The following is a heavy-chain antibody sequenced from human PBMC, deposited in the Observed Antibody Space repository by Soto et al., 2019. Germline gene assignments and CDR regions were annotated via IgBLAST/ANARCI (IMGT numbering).Heavy chain of an antibody. J-gene: IGHJ6*02. V-gene: IGHV1-69*13. CDR2: IIPIFGTA. CDR1: GGTFSSYA. CDR3: ARDRYCSGGSRTRGNYYYGMDV. D-gene: IGHD2-15*01. Sequence: ASVKVSCKASGGTFSSYAISWVRQAPGQGLEWMGGIIPIFGTANYAQKFQGRVTITADESTSTAYMELSSLRSEDTAVYYCARDRYCSGGSRTRGNYYYGMDVWGRGTTVTVSS.